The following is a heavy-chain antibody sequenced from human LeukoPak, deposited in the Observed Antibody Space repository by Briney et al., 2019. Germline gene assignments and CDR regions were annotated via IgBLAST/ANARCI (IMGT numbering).Heavy chain of an antibody. CDR1: GYTFTGYY. Sequence: SVKVSCKASGYTFTGYYMHWVRQAPGQGLEWMGRIIPIFGTANYAQKFQGRVTITTDESTSTAYMELSSLRSEDTAVYYCARGYYDSSGYYHEYFQHWGQGTLVTVSS. CDR3: ARGYYDSSGYYHEYFQH. D-gene: IGHD3-22*01. V-gene: IGHV1-69*05. CDR2: IIPIFGTA. J-gene: IGHJ1*01.